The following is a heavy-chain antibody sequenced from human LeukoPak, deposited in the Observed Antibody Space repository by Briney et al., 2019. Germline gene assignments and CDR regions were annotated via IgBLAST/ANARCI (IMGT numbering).Heavy chain of an antibody. D-gene: IGHD3-22*01. Sequence: SETLSLTCIVSGPSISGYYWSWIRRPPGKGLEWIGYIYSSGSTNYNPSLKSRVTMSTDTSKKQTSLKLSSVTAADTAVYYCARHYYDSSGYLRSFDHWGQGTLVTISS. J-gene: IGHJ4*02. CDR1: GPSISGYY. CDR2: IYSSGST. V-gene: IGHV4-59*08. CDR3: ARHYYDSSGYLRSFDH.